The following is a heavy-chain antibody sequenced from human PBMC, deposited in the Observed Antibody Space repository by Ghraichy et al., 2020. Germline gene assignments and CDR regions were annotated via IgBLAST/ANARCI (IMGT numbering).Heavy chain of an antibody. V-gene: IGHV3-9*01. D-gene: IGHD2-21*02. CDR1: GFTFDDYA. J-gene: IGHJ3*02. CDR2: ISWNSGSI. Sequence: GGSLRLSCAASGFTFDDYAMHWVRQAPGKGLEWVSGISWNSGSIGYADSVKGRFTISRDNAKNSLYLQMNSLRAEDTALYYCANLGAPDIVVVTATDDAFDIWGQGTMVTVSS. CDR3: ANLGAPDIVVVTATDDAFDI.